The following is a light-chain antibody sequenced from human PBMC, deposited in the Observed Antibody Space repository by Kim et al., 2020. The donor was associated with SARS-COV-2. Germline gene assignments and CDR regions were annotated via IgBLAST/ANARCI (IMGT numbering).Light chain of an antibody. Sequence: EIVLTQSPGTLSLSPGERATLSCRASQSVSSSYLAWYQQKPGQAPGLLIYGASSRATGIPDRFSGSGSGTDFTLTISRLEPEDFAVYYCQQKRTFGQGTKVDIK. CDR3: QQKRT. V-gene: IGKV3-20*01. CDR2: GAS. CDR1: QSVSSSY. J-gene: IGKJ1*01.